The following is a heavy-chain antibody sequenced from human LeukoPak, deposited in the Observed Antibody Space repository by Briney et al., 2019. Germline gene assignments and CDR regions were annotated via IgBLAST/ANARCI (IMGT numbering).Heavy chain of an antibody. CDR2: IKGDGSST. CDR1: GFTFSSYW. CDR3: ARDGYSFGHDFDY. V-gene: IGHV3-74*01. Sequence: GGSLRLSCAASGFTFSSYWMHWVRHTPGKGLVWVSRIKGDGSSTSYADSVKGRFTISGDNAKNTLYLQMNSLRAEDTAVYYCARDGYSFGHDFDYWGQGTLVTVSS. D-gene: IGHD5-18*01. J-gene: IGHJ4*02.